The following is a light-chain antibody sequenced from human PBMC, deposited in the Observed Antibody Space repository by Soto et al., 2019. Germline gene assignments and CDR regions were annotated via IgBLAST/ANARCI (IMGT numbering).Light chain of an antibody. CDR2: GAS. Sequence: DIQMTQSPSTLSASLGDRVTITCRASQSISSSLAWYQQKPGKAPKLLIYGASSLESGVPSRFSGSGSGTHFTLTISSLQPDDFATYYCQQYNTFSWTFGQGTKVEIK. CDR1: QSISSS. J-gene: IGKJ1*01. CDR3: QQYNTFSWT. V-gene: IGKV1-5*01.